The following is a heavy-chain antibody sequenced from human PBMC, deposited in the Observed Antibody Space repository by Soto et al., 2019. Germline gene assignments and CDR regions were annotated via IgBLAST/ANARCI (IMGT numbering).Heavy chain of an antibody. V-gene: IGHV4-39*01. Sequence: SETLSLTCTVSGGSISSSTYYWGWIRQPPGKGLEWIGSVYFSATTYYNPSLKSRLTFSEDTSKNLFSLKLSSVTAADTAVYYCARHGLSSSGWTAAGFDYWGQGIVVTVSS. CDR2: VYFSATT. CDR3: ARHGLSSSGWTAAGFDY. CDR1: GGSISSSTYY. J-gene: IGHJ4*02. D-gene: IGHD6-19*01.